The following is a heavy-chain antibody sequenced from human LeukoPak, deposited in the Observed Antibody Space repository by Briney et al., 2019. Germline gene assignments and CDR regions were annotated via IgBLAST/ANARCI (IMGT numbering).Heavy chain of an antibody. V-gene: IGHV3-30-3*01. J-gene: IGHJ3*01. CDR1: GFTFSSYA. D-gene: IGHD2-21*01. Sequence: GGSLRLSCAASGFTFSSYAMHWVRQAPGKGLEWVAVISYDGSNKYYADSVKGRFTISRDNSKKTLYLQMNSLRAEDTAVYHCAKGKVNHDGALDAWGQGTLVTVSS. CDR3: AKGKVNHDGALDA. CDR2: ISYDGSNK.